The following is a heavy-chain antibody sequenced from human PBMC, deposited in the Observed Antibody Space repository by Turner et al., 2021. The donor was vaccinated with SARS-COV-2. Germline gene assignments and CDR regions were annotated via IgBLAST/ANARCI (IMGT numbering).Heavy chain of an antibody. V-gene: IGHV1-69*10. CDR1: GGTFSSYT. Sequence: QVQLVQSGAGVKKPGSSVKVSCKASGGTFSSYTISWGRQAPGQGLEWMGGVIPILGIANYAQKFQGRVTITADKSTSTAYMELSSLRSEDTAVYYCATSSPFEGATRWFDPWGQGTLVTVSS. J-gene: IGHJ5*02. CDR2: VIPILGIA. CDR3: ATSSPFEGATRWFDP. D-gene: IGHD1-26*01.